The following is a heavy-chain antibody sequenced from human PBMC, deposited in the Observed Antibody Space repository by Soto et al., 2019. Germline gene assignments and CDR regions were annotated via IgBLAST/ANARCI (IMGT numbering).Heavy chain of an antibody. V-gene: IGHV4-4*02. D-gene: IGHD6-13*01. J-gene: IGHJ5*02. CDR3: AREGPATIAADLSWFDP. CDR2: IYHSGDT. Sequence: SETLSLTCAVSGGSINSSNWWTWVRQPPGKGLEWIGNIYHSGDTNYNPSLKSRLSMSVDKSKNQFSLRLSSVTAADTAIYYCAREGPATIAADLSWFDPWGQGTLVTVSS. CDR1: GGSINSSNW.